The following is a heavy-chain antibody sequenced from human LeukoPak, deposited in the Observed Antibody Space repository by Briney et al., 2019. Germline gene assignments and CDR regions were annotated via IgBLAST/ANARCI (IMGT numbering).Heavy chain of an antibody. CDR3: ASLRVLWYFDY. Sequence: SETLSLTCAVYGGSFSGYYWSWIRQPPGKGLEWIGEINHSGSTNYNPSLKSRATISVDTSKNQFSLKLSSVTAADTAVYYCASLRVLWYFDYWGQGTLVTVSS. CDR2: INHSGST. V-gene: IGHV4-34*01. CDR1: GGSFSGYY. D-gene: IGHD2-21*01. J-gene: IGHJ4*02.